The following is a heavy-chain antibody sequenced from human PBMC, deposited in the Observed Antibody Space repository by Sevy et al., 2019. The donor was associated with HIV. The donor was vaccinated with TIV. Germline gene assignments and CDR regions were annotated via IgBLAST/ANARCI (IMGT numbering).Heavy chain of an antibody. D-gene: IGHD6-13*01. CDR2: ISSSGNTI. Sequence: GESLRLSCAASGFIFSTCSMNWVRQAPGKGLEWVSYISSSGNTIYYADSVRGRFTISRDNAKNSLYLQMNSLRDEDTAVYYCARDRSSSWYVRYFFDYWGQGTLVTVSS. CDR3: ARDRSSSWYVRYFFDY. V-gene: IGHV3-48*02. J-gene: IGHJ4*02. CDR1: GFIFSTCS.